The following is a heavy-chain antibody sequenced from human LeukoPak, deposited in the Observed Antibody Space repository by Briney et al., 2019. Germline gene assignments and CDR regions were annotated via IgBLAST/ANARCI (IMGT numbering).Heavy chain of an antibody. CDR3: ARGPVQLLWFGELSYVFDY. J-gene: IGHJ4*02. V-gene: IGHV1-2*02. Sequence: ASVKVSCKASGYTFTGYYMHWVRQAPGQGLERMGWINPNSGGTNYARKFQGRVTMTRDTSISTAYMELSRLRSDDTAVYYCARGPVQLLWFGELSYVFDYWGQGTLVTVSS. CDR2: INPNSGGT. CDR1: GYTFTGYY. D-gene: IGHD3-10*01.